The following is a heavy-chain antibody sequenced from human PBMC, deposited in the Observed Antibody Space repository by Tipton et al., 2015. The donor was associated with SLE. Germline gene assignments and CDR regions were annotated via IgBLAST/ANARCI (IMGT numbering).Heavy chain of an antibody. Sequence: TLSLTCTVSGGSISSSSYYWGWIRQPPGKGLEWIGSIYYSGSTYYNPSLKSRVTISVDTSKNQFSLKLSSVTAADTAVYYCARGNRIAAAGRGDNWFDPWGQGTLVTVSS. D-gene: IGHD6-13*01. CDR2: IYYSGST. V-gene: IGHV4-39*07. CDR1: GGSISSSSYY. J-gene: IGHJ5*02. CDR3: ARGNRIAAAGRGDNWFDP.